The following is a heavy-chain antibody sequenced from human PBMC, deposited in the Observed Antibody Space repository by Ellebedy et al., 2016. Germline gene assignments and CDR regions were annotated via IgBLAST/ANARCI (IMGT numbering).Heavy chain of an antibody. CDR3: ASSFWYDY. CDR1: GFTVSSNY. J-gene: IGHJ4*02. D-gene: IGHD3-3*01. CDR2: IYSGGST. Sequence: GGSLRLXXAASGFTVSSNYMSWVRQAPGKGLEWVSVIYSGGSTYYADSVKGRFTISRDNSKNTLYLQMNSLRAEDTAVYYCASSFWYDYWGQGTLVTVSS. V-gene: IGHV3-53*01.